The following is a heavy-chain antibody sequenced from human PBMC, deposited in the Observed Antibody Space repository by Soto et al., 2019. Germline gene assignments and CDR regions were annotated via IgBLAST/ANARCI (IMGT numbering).Heavy chain of an antibody. V-gene: IGHV4-30-2*01. J-gene: IGHJ4*02. CDR2: IYHSGST. CDR1: GGSISSSGYS. Sequence: KLRKTLSLTCAVSGGSISSSGYSWSWIRQPPGKGLEWIGYIYHSGSTYYNPSLKSRVTISVDRSKNQFSLKLSSVTAADTAVYYCARDTTPRITPGHGAFDIWGQGALVTVSS. D-gene: IGHD3-10*01. CDR3: ARDTTPRITPGHGAFDI.